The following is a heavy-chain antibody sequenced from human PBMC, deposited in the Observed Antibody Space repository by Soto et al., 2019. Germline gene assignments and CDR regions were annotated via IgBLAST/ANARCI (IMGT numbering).Heavy chain of an antibody. CDR1: GGSISTYY. D-gene: IGHD2-21*01. V-gene: IGHV4-4*07. CDR3: ARGGRDGLDI. Sequence: SETLSLTCTVSGGSISTYYWNWIRQSAGKGLEWIGRVYISGSTNYHPSLKSRVAMSVDTSNNQFSLKVTSVTAADAAVYYCARGGRDGLDIWGQGTMVTVSS. CDR2: VYISGST. J-gene: IGHJ3*02.